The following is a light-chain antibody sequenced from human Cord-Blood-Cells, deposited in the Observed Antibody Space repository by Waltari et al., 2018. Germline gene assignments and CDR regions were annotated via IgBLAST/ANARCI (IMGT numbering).Light chain of an antibody. CDR2: EVL. Sequence: QSALPQPAPVSGSPGQSLTISCTGTSSDVDGYNYVALYQQHPGKAPKLIIYEVLTRPSGVSNRFSGSKSGNTASLTISGLQAEDEADYYCSSYTSSSTLVFGGGTKLTVL. V-gene: IGLV2-14*01. CDR1: SSDVDGYNY. CDR3: SSYTSSSTLV. J-gene: IGLJ3*02.